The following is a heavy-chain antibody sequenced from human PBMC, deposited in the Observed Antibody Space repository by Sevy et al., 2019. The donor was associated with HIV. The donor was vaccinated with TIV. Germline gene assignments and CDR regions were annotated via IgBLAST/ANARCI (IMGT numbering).Heavy chain of an antibody. D-gene: IGHD3-3*01. CDR1: GFTFSSYS. CDR2: ISSSSSTI. CDR3: ASLYDFWSGYYYYGMDV. V-gene: IGHV3-48*01. J-gene: IGHJ6*02. Sequence: GGSLRLSCVASGFTFSSYSMNWVRQAPGKGLEWVSYISSSSSTIYYADSVKGRFTISRDNAKNSLYLQMNSLRAEDTAVYYCASLYDFWSGYYYYGMDVWGQGTTVTVSS.